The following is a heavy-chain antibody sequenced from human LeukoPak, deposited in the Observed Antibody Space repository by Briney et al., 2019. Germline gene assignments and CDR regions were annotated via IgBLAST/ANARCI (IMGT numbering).Heavy chain of an antibody. V-gene: IGHV1-69*01. J-gene: IGHJ6*03. D-gene: IGHD3-3*01. CDR2: IIPIFGTA. Sequence: SVKVSCKASGGTFSSYAINWVRQAPGQGLEWVGGIIPIFGTANYAQKFQGRVTITADESTSTAYMELSSLRSEDTAVYYCARGGLVLQHYYHMDVWGKGTTVTVSS. CDR1: GGTFSSYA. CDR3: ARGGLVLQHYYHMDV.